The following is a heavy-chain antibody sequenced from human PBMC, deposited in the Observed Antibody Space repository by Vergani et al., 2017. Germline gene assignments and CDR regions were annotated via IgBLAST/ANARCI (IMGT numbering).Heavy chain of an antibody. J-gene: IGHJ4*02. CDR1: GFTFSSYA. Sequence: EVQLLESGGGLVQPGGSLRLSCAASGFTFSSYAMSWVRQAPGKGLEWVSYISSSGSTIYYADSVKGRFTISRDNAKNSLYLQMNSLRAEDTAVYYCARDWRAIQLWYGDVSVDYWGQGTLVTVSS. V-gene: IGHV3-48*04. D-gene: IGHD5-18*01. CDR3: ARDWRAIQLWYGDVSVDY. CDR2: ISSSGSTI.